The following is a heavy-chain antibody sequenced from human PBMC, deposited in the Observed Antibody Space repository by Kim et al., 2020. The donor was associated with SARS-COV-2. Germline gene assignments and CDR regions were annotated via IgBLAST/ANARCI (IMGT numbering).Heavy chain of an antibody. Sequence: SVKVSCKASGGTFSSYAISWVRQAPGQGLEWMGGIIPIFGTANYAQKFQGRVTFTADESTSTAYMELSSLRSEDTAVYYCASGDTAMAETFDYWGQGTLVTVSS. CDR2: IIPIFGTA. CDR1: GGTFSSYA. D-gene: IGHD5-18*01. V-gene: IGHV1-69*13. J-gene: IGHJ4*02. CDR3: ASGDTAMAETFDY.